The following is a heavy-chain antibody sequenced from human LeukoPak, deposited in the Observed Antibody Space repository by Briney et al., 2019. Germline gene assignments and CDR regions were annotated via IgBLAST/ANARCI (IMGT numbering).Heavy chain of an antibody. Sequence: ASVKVSCKASGYTFTSYYMHWVRQAPGQGLEWMGIINPSGGSTSYAQKSQGRVTMTRDTSTSTVYMELSSLRSEDTAVYYCARGAGSRVLILEWLPLGMDVWGQGTTVTVSS. V-gene: IGHV1-46*01. CDR3: ARGAGSRVLILEWLPLGMDV. D-gene: IGHD3-3*01. CDR1: GYTFTSYY. CDR2: INPSGGST. J-gene: IGHJ6*02.